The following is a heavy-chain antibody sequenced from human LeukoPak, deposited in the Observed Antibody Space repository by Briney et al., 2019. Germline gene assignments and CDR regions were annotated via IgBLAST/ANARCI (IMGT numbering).Heavy chain of an antibody. CDR1: GYTFTSYG. Sequence: ASVKVSCKASGYTFTSYGISWVRQAPGQGLEWTGWISAYNGNTNYAQKLQGRVTMTTDTSTSTAYMELRSLRSDDTAVYYCARDKAEPPTSWWPPLYYYYGMDVWGQGTTVTVSS. D-gene: IGHD2-8*02. CDR3: ARDKAEPPTSWWPPLYYYYGMDV. J-gene: IGHJ6*02. CDR2: ISAYNGNT. V-gene: IGHV1-18*01.